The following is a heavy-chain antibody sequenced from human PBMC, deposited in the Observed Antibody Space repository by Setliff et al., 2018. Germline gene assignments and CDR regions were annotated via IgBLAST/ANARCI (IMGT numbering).Heavy chain of an antibody. D-gene: IGHD5-12*01. V-gene: IGHV5-51*01. CDR2: IYPSNSNI. J-gene: IGHJ4*02. Sequence: ESLKISCKASGYSFTDYWIAWVRQMPGKGLEWMGIIYPSNSNIKYSPSFEAQINFSVDKSITTAYLQWSSLKASDTAIYYCARHRVGNSGYAIPILDFWGQGALVTVSS. CDR1: GYSFTDYW. CDR3: ARHRVGNSGYAIPILDF.